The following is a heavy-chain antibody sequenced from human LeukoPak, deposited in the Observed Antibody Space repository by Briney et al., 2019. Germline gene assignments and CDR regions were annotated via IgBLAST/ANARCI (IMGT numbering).Heavy chain of an antibody. J-gene: IGHJ4*02. D-gene: IGHD3-16*02. CDR2: INHSGST. V-gene: IGHV4-34*01. Sequence: PSETLSLTCAVYGGSFSGYYWSWIRQPQGKGLEWIGEINHSGSTNYNPSLKSRVTISVDTSKNPYSLKLSSVTAADTAVYYCARGKSQYDYVWGSYRNPDRYFDYWGQGTLVTVSS. CDR1: GGSFSGYY. CDR3: ARGKSQYDYVWGSYRNPDRYFDY.